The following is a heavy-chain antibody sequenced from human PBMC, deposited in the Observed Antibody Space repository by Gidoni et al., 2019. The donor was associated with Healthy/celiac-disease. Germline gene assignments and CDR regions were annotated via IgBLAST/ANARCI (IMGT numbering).Heavy chain of an antibody. V-gene: IGHV4-59*01. D-gene: IGHD4-17*01. CDR3: ARATTVTTPHFDY. CDR1: GGSIISYY. J-gene: IGHJ4*02. Sequence: QVQLQESGPGLVKPSETLSLTCTVSGGSIISYYWSWIRQPPGKGLEWIGYIYYSGSTNYNPSLKSRVTISVDTSKNQFSLKLSSVTAADTAVYYCARATTVTTPHFDYWGQGTLVTVSS. CDR2: IYYSGST.